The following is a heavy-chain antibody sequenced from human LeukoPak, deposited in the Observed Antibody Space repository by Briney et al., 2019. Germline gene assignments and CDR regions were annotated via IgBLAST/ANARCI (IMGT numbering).Heavy chain of an antibody. Sequence: GGSLRLSCAASGFTFSGSTIHWVRQASGKGLEWVGRIRSKHDSYATAYGASVKGRFTISRDDSKNTAYLQMNSLKIEDTAVYYCTRLWGDCGGDCYSRDYWGQGTLVTVSS. D-gene: IGHD2-21*02. J-gene: IGHJ4*02. V-gene: IGHV3-73*01. CDR1: GFTFSGST. CDR2: IRSKHDSYAT. CDR3: TRLWGDCGGDCYSRDY.